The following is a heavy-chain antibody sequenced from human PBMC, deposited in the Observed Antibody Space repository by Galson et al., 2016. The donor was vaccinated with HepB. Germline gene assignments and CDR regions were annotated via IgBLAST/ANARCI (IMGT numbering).Heavy chain of an antibody. J-gene: IGHJ5*01. D-gene: IGHD6-19*01. V-gene: IGHV4-59*01. CDR3: ARDRESSGWFDS. Sequence: SETLSLTCSVSGASISSYYWSWIRQPPGKGLEWLGYMYYSGSTNYNPSLKSRVIISADTSKNQFSLKLSSVTAADTAVYYCARDRESSGWFDSWGQGTLVTVSS. CDR2: MYYSGST. CDR1: GASISSYY.